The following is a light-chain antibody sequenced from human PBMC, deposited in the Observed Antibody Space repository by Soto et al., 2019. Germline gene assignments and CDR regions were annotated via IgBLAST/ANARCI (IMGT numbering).Light chain of an antibody. CDR2: GAS. CDR3: QQYHNWPVT. J-gene: IGKJ4*01. Sequence: EIVLTQSPATLSVSPGERVTFPCRASQNVYNKLAWYQHKPGQAPRILISGASTGATGVPPRFSGSGAGTDFTLTVNSLQSEDIAVYYCQQYHNWPVTFGGGTKVDIK. CDR1: QNVYNK. V-gene: IGKV3-15*01.